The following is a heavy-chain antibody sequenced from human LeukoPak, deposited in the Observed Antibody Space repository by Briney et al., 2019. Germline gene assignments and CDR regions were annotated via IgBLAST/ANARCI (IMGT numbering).Heavy chain of an antibody. CDR2: INPNSGGT. CDR3: AREVPTYYYGSGSRYYFYYYMDV. D-gene: IGHD3-10*01. Sequence: GASVKVSCKASGYTFTRYYMHWVRQAPGQGLEWMGWINPNSGGTNYAQKFQGRVTMTRDTSISTAYMELSRLRSDDTAVYYCAREVPTYYYGSGSRYYFYYYMDVWGKGTTVTISS. CDR1: GYTFTRYY. V-gene: IGHV1-2*02. J-gene: IGHJ6*03.